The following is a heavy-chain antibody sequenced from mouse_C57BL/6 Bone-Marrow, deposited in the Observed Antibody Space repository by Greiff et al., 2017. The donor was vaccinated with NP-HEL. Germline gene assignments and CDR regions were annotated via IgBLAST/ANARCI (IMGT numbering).Heavy chain of an antibody. J-gene: IGHJ1*03. CDR2: ISNLAYSI. Sequence: EVQGVESGGGLVQPGGSLKLSCAASGFTFSDYGMAWVRQAPRKGPEWVAFISNLAYSIYYADTVTGRFTISRENAKNSLYLEISSLRSEDTAMYYCARHEVRHYWYFDVWGTGTTVTVSS. V-gene: IGHV5-15*01. CDR3: ARHEVRHYWYFDV. CDR1: GFTFSDYG. D-gene: IGHD2-14*01.